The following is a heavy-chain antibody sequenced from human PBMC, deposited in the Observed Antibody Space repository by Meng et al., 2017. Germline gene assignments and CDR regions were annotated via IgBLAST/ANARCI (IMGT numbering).Heavy chain of an antibody. J-gene: IGHJ4*02. CDR1: GYTFTAYY. Sequence: ASVKVSCKPSGYTFTAYYIHWVRQAPGQGLEWMGRINPNSGGTNYAQKFQGRVTMTRDTSIRTAYMELSRLRSDDKAVYYCARDPSRRGVYGSGRPTGPADYWCQGTMVTVSS. CDR2: INPNSGGT. CDR3: ARDPSRRGVYGSGRPTGPADY. V-gene: IGHV1-2*06. D-gene: IGHD3-10*01.